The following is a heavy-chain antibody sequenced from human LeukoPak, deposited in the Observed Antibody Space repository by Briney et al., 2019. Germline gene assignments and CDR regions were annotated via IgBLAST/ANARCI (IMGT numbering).Heavy chain of an antibody. V-gene: IGHV4-39*01. CDR2: IYYTGTT. J-gene: IGHJ5*02. Sequence: PSETLSLTCTVSGGSISSSSHSWGWIRQPPGKGLEWTGSIYYTGTTYYNPSLKSRVTMSVDTSKNQFSLKLNSVTAADTAVYYCAQSLGSSNWIGNWFDPWGQGTLVTVSS. CDR1: GGSISSSSHS. CDR3: AQSLGSSNWIGNWFDP. D-gene: IGHD6-13*01.